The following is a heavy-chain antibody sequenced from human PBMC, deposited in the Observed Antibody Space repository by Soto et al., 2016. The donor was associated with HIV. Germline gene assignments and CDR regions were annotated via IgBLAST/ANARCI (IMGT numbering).Heavy chain of an antibody. CDR3: SRRLDGSHISDLPSNNFALDV. J-gene: IGHJ6*02. V-gene: IGHV4-4*02. CDR2: IFHSGST. D-gene: IGHD1-26*01. CDR1: GGSITTNTW. Sequence: QVQMRESGPGLVKPSGTLSLSCAVSGGSITTNTWWTWVRQPPGKGLEWIGEIFHSGSTTYTPSLKNRVTISVDKSKNQFSLKLTSVTAADTAVYYCSRRLDGSHISDLPSNNFALDVVGPGDLRSPSP.